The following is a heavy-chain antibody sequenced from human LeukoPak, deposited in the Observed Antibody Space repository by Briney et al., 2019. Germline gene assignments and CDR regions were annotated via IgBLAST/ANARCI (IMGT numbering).Heavy chain of an antibody. CDR2: INHSGST. J-gene: IGHJ4*02. CDR3: ARLAVEMATVNY. V-gene: IGHV4-34*01. Sequence: SETLSLTCAVYGGSFSGYYWSWIRQPPGKGLEWIGEINHSGSTNYNPSLKSRVTISVDTSKNQFSLKLSSLTATDTAVYYCARLAVEMATVNYWGQGTLVTVSS. D-gene: IGHD5-24*01. CDR1: GGSFSGYY.